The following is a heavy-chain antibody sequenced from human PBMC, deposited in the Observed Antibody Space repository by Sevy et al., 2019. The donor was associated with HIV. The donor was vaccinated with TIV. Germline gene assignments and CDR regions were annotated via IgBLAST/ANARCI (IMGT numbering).Heavy chain of an antibody. CDR3: ARDRRIAVAGGGGGFDY. CDR1: GFTFSSYS. V-gene: IGHV3-21*01. CDR2: ISSSSYI. Sequence: GGSLRLSCAASGFTFSSYSMNWVRQAPGKGLEWVSSISSSSYIYYADSVKGRFTISRDNAKNSLYLQMNSLRAEDTAVYYCARDRRIAVAGGGGGFDYWGQGTLVTVSS. J-gene: IGHJ4*02. D-gene: IGHD6-19*01.